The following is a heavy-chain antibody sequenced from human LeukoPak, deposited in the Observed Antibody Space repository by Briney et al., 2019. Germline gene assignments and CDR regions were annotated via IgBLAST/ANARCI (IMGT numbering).Heavy chain of an antibody. J-gene: IGHJ4*02. V-gene: IGHV1-18*01. CDR1: GYTFTSYG. CDR2: ISAYNGNT. D-gene: IGHD4-17*01. CDR3: ARDPHDYGDSGY. Sequence: ASVKVSCKASGYTFTSYGISWVRQAPGQGLEWMGWISAYNGNTNYAQKLQGRVTMTRDTSISTAYMELSRLRSDDTAVYYCARDPHDYGDSGYWGQGTLVTVSS.